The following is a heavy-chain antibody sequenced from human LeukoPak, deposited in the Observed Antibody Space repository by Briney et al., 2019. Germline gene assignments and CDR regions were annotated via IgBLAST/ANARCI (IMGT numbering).Heavy chain of an antibody. J-gene: IGHJ4*02. CDR1: GGSFSGYY. V-gene: IGHV4-34*01. CDR2: INHSGST. Sequence: PSETLSLTCAVYGGSFSGYYWSWIRQPPGKGLEWIGEINHSGSTNYNPSLKSRVTISVDTSKNQFSLKLSSVTAADTAVYYCAREKPYYYDSSGYSFDYWGQGTLVTVSS. D-gene: IGHD3-22*01. CDR3: AREKPYYYDSSGYSFDY.